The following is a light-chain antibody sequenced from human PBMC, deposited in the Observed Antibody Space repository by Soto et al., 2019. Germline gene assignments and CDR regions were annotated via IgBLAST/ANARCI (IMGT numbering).Light chain of an antibody. J-gene: IGKJ1*01. V-gene: IGKV1-5*03. CDR1: QTINGG. CDR3: QHYNTYLGT. CDR2: KTS. Sequence: VHMPHFPSSLSASVWDRVRTPCWASQTINGGLAWYQQKPGKAPNLLIYKTSTLESGVPSRFSGSGSGTEFTLTISSLQPDDSATYYCQHYNTYLGTFGQGTKVDIK.